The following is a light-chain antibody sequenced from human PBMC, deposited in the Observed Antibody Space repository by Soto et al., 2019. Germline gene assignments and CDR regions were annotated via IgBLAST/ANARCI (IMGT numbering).Light chain of an antibody. CDR3: QQYNNWWT. CDR1: QSVSTS. V-gene: IGKV3-15*01. J-gene: IGKJ1*01. CDR2: GAS. Sequence: EIVMTQSPATLSVSPGERATLSCRASQSVSTSLAWYQQKPGHAPRLLISGASTRATGVPARFSGSGSETEFTLTISSLQSEDFAVYYCQQYNNWWTFGQGTKVEIK.